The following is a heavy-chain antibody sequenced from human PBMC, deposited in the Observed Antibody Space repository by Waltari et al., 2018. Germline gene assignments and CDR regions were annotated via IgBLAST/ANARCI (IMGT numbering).Heavy chain of an antibody. CDR3: ARLRIAAAGTGDDY. CDR1: GGSISSSSYY. CDR2: IYYSGST. V-gene: IGHV4-39*01. D-gene: IGHD6-13*01. J-gene: IGHJ4*02. Sequence: QLQLQESGPGLVKPSETLSLTCTVSGGSISSSSYYWGWIRQPPGKGLEWIGSIYYSGSTYYNPSLKSRVTISVDTSKNQFSLKLSSVTAADTAVYYCARLRIAAAGTGDDYWGQGTLVTVSS.